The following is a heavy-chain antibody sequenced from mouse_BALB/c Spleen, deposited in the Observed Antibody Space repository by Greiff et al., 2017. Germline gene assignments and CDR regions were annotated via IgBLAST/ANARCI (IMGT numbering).Heavy chain of an antibody. CDR1: GFTFSDYY. Sequence: EVKLVESGGGLVKPGGSLKLSCAASGFTFSDYYMYWVRQTPEKRLEWVATISDGGSYTYYPDSVKGRFTISRDNAKNNLYLQMSSLKSEDTAVYYCASFYYDYPKDYWGQGTSVTVSS. D-gene: IGHD2-4*01. J-gene: IGHJ4*01. CDR3: ASFYYDYPKDY. CDR2: ISDGGSYT. V-gene: IGHV5-4*02.